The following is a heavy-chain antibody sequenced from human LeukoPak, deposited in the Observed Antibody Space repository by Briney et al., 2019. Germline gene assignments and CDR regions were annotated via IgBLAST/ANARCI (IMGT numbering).Heavy chain of an antibody. J-gene: IGHJ4*02. V-gene: IGHV4-34*01. Sequence: SETLSLTCAVYGGSFSGYYWSWIRQPPGKGLEWIGEINRSGSTNYNPSLKSRVTISVDTSKNQFSLKLSSVTAADTAVYYCARGAAVAGIDYWGQGTLVTVSS. D-gene: IGHD6-19*01. CDR1: GGSFSGYY. CDR2: INRSGST. CDR3: ARGAAVAGIDY.